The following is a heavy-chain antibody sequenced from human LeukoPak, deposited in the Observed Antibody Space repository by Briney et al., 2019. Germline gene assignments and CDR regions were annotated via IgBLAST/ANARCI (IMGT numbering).Heavy chain of an antibody. CDR3: ARLQADWYPDY. V-gene: IGHV4-59*08. Sequence: PSETLSLTCIVSGGSISSYYWSWIRQPPGKGLEWIGYIYYSGSTNYNPSLKSRVTISVDTSKNQFSLKLGSVTAADTAVYYCARLQADWYPDYWGQGTLVTVSS. D-gene: IGHD6-13*01. J-gene: IGHJ4*02. CDR1: GGSISSYY. CDR2: IYYSGST.